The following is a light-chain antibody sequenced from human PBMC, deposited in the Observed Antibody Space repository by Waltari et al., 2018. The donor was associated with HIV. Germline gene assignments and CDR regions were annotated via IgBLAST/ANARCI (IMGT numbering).Light chain of an antibody. J-gene: IGLJ2*01. CDR3: SSYGGNGNVI. V-gene: IGLV2-8*01. CDR1: SSDIGDYDY. CDR2: EVL. Sequence: QSALTQPPSASGSPGQSVTISCTGTSSDIGDYDYVSWYQHQPGEAPKLLIYEVLNRPSGVPHRFSGSKSGNTASLTGSGLQAEDEADYYCSSYGGNGNVIFGGGTKLTVL.